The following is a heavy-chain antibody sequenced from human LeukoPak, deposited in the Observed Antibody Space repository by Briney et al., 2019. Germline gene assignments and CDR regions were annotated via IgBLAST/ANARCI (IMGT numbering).Heavy chain of an antibody. CDR3: ASYRSIAAAGYY. J-gene: IGHJ4*02. Sequence: GRSLRLSCAASGFTFSSYAMHWVRQAPGKGLEWVAVISYDGSNKYYADSVKGRFTISRDDAKNSLYLQMNSLRAEDTAVYYCASYRSIAAAGYYWGQGTLVTVSS. D-gene: IGHD6-13*01. CDR1: GFTFSSYA. V-gene: IGHV3-30-3*01. CDR2: ISYDGSNK.